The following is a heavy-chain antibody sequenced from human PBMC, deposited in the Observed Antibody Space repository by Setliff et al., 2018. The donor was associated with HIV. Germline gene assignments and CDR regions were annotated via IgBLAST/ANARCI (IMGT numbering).Heavy chain of an antibody. Sequence: SETLSLTCTVSGGSISSYYWSWIRQPPGKGLEWIGYIYYSGSTNYNPSLTSRVTISADTSRNQFSLKLTSVTAADTAIYYCARGVNFDYWGQGTQVTVSS. D-gene: IGHD3-3*01. CDR2: IYYSGST. J-gene: IGHJ4*02. CDR3: ARGVNFDY. V-gene: IGHV4-59*01. CDR1: GGSISSYY.